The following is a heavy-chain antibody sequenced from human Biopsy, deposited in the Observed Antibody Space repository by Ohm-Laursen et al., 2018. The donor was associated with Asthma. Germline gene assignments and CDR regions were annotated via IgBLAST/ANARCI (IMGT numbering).Heavy chain of an antibody. V-gene: IGHV1-46*01. CDR3: ARAGALIVGATMGY. CDR1: GYTFTSYG. CDR2: INPSGGST. J-gene: IGHJ4*02. Sequence: AASVKVSCKVSGYTFTSYGISWVRQAPGQGLEWMGIINPSGGSTSYAQKFQGRVTMTRDTSTSTVYMELSSLRSEDTAVYYCARAGALIVGATMGYWGQGTLVTVSS. D-gene: IGHD1-26*01.